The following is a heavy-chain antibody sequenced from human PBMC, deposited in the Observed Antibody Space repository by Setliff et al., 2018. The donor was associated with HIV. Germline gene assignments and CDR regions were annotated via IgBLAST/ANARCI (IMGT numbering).Heavy chain of an antibody. CDR2: INHSGST. Sequence: SETLSLTCAVYGGSFSGYYWSWIRQPPGKGLEWIGEINHSGSTNYNASLKSRVTIFADTPTNQFSLVLNSVTAADTALYYCARQGQLGSEWGQGTLVTVSS. V-gene: IGHV4-34*01. CDR1: GGSFSGYY. CDR3: ARQGQLGSE. D-gene: IGHD1-1*01. J-gene: IGHJ4*02.